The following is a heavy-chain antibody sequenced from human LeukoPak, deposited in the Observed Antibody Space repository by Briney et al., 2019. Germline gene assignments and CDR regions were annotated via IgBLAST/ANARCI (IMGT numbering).Heavy chain of an antibody. CDR2: IYGGGST. D-gene: IGHD3-22*01. CDR1: GFTVSTNY. V-gene: IGHV3-53*01. Sequence: GGSLRLSCAASGFTVSTNYMSWVRQAPGKGLEWVSVIYGGGSTYYADSVKGRFTISRGNSKNTLYLQMNSLRAEDTAVYYCARAPGLLRYAFDFWGQGTMVTVSS. J-gene: IGHJ3*01. CDR3: ARAPGLLRYAFDF.